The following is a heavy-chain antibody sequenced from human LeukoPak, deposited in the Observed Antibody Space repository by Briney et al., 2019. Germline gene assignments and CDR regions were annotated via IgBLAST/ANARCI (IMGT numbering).Heavy chain of an antibody. CDR2: ISAYNGYT. J-gene: IGHJ4*02. CDR1: GGTFSSYA. V-gene: IGHV1-18*01. D-gene: IGHD6-6*01. CDR3: ATYSSSSSFDY. Sequence: GASVKVSCKASGGTFSSYAISWVRQAPGQGLEWMGWISAYNGYTNYAQKLQGRVTMTTDTSTSTAYMELRSLRSDDTAVYYCATYSSSSSFDYWGQGTLVTVSS.